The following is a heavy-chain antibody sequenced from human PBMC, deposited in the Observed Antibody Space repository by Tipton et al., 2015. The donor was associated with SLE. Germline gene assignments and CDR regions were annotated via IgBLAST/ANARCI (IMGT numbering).Heavy chain of an antibody. CDR1: GASFNGYY. J-gene: IGHJ4*02. Sequence: TLSLTCSVYGASFNGYYWTWVRQPPGKGLEWIGEINHFSGTKYNPSLKSRVTISVDTSKNQFSLKLSSVTAADTGLYYCTSRRSTMATTPFDDWGQGTLVTVSS. D-gene: IGHD4/OR15-4a*01. CDR3: TSRRSTMATTPFDD. V-gene: IGHV4-34*01. CDR2: INHFSGT.